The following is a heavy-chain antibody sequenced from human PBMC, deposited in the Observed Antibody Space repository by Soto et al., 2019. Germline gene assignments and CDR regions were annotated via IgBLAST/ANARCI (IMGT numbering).Heavy chain of an antibody. CDR3: ARTQTTYYYDSSGYNPNYYFDY. Sequence: SGPTLVNPTQTLTLTCTFSGFSLSTSGMCVSWIRQPPGKALEWLALIDWDDDKYYSTSLKTRLTISKDTSKNQVVLTMTNMDPVDTATYYCARTQTTYYYDSSGYNPNYYFDYWGQGTLVTVSS. J-gene: IGHJ4*02. D-gene: IGHD3-22*01. CDR2: IDWDDDK. CDR1: GFSLSTSGMC. V-gene: IGHV2-70*01.